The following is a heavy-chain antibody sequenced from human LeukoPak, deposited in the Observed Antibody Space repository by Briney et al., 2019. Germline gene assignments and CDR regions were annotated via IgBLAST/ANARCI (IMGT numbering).Heavy chain of an antibody. Sequence: PSQTLSLTCTVSGGSISSGGYYWSWIRQHPGKGLEWIGYIYYSGSTYYNPSLKSRVTISVDTSKNQFSLKLSSVTAADTAVYYCARQPGSGIVVVPAVGFDPWGQGTLVTVSS. CDR1: GGSISSGGYY. J-gene: IGHJ5*02. CDR2: IYYSGST. V-gene: IGHV4-31*03. CDR3: ARQPGSGIVVVPAVGFDP. D-gene: IGHD2-2*01.